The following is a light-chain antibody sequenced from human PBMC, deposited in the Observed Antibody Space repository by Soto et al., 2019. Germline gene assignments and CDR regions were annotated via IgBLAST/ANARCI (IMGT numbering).Light chain of an antibody. Sequence: DIQMTQSPSTLSASVGDTVTITCRASPGISRSLAWYQQNPGRAPKLLIYAASTLYTGVQSRFSGSGYGTEFTLTISSLQPEDFATYYCKQVNSYPLTFGGGTKVDIK. CDR2: AAS. CDR1: PGISRS. CDR3: KQVNSYPLT. J-gene: IGKJ4*01. V-gene: IGKV1-9*01.